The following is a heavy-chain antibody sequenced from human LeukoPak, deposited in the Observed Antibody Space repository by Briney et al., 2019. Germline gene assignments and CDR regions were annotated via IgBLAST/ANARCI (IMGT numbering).Heavy chain of an antibody. D-gene: IGHD2-2*01. CDR3: AKDGGYCSSNTCFQPFDY. J-gene: IGHJ4*02. Sequence: GGSLRLSCAASGFTFSDYYMSWIRQAPGKGLEWVSYISSSGSTVYYADSVKGRFTISRDNAKNSLYLQMNSLRAEDTAVYYCAKDGGYCSSNTCFQPFDYWGQGTLVTVSS. CDR1: GFTFSDYY. V-gene: IGHV3-11*01. CDR2: ISSSGSTV.